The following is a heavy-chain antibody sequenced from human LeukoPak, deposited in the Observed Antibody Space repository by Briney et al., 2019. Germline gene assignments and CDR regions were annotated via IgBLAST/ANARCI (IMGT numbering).Heavy chain of an antibody. CDR3: AKGVAAGPGAFDI. Sequence: PGGSLRLSCAASGFTFSSYAMSWVRQAPGKGLEWVSAISGSGGSAYYADSVKGRFTISRDNSKNTLYLQMNSLRAEDTAVYYCAKGVAAGPGAFDIWGQGTMVTVSS. V-gene: IGHV3-23*01. CDR2: ISGSGGSA. CDR1: GFTFSSYA. D-gene: IGHD6-13*01. J-gene: IGHJ3*02.